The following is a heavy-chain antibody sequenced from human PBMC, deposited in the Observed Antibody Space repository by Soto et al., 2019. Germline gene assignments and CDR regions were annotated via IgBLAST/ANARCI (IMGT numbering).Heavy chain of an antibody. V-gene: IGHV3-15*01. CDR3: PPGLVRRGGGMDV. CDR2: IKSKTDGGTT. D-gene: IGHD3-16*01. Sequence: EVQLVESGGGLVKPGGSLRLSCAASGFTFSNAWMSWVRQAPGKGLEWVGRIKSKTDGGTTDYAAPVKGRFTISRDDSKTTLYRQLNSLKPEDTAVYSCPPGLVRRGGGMDVGGKGTTVTVSS. J-gene: IGHJ6*04. CDR1: GFTFSNAW.